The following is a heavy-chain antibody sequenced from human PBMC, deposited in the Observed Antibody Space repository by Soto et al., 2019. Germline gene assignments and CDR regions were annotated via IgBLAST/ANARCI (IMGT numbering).Heavy chain of an antibody. V-gene: IGHV4-59*01. CDR2: IYYSGST. Sequence: SETLSLTCTVSGGSISSYYWSWIRQPPGKGLEWIGYIYYSGSTNYNPSLKSRVTISVDTSKNQFSLKLSSVTAADTAVYYCARTAPLAYCGGDCSFRWFDPWGQGTLVTVSS. CDR1: GGSISSYY. D-gene: IGHD2-21*02. J-gene: IGHJ5*02. CDR3: ARTAPLAYCGGDCSFRWFDP.